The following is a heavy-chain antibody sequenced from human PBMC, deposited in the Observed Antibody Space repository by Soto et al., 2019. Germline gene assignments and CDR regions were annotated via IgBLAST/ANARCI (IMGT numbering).Heavy chain of an antibody. Sequence: SETLSLTCTVSGGSISSYYWSWIRQPPGKGLEWIGYIYYSGSTNYNPSLKSRVTISVDTSKNQFSLKLSSVTAADTAVYYCARQRWFGELFPGYGIDVWGQGTTVTVSS. J-gene: IGHJ6*02. CDR3: ARQRWFGELFPGYGIDV. CDR2: IYYSGST. CDR1: GGSISSYY. D-gene: IGHD3-10*01. V-gene: IGHV4-59*01.